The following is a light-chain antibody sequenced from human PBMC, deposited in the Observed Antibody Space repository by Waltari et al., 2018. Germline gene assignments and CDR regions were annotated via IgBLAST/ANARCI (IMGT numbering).Light chain of an antibody. V-gene: IGKV3-20*01. Sequence: EIVLTQSPGTLSLSPGARATLSCRASPSVSSSYLAWYQKKPGQAPRLLIYGASSRATGIPDRFSGSGSGTDFTLTISRLEPEDFAVYYCQQYGSSPPWTFGQGTKVEIK. CDR3: QQYGSSPPWT. CDR1: PSVSSSY. CDR2: GAS. J-gene: IGKJ1*01.